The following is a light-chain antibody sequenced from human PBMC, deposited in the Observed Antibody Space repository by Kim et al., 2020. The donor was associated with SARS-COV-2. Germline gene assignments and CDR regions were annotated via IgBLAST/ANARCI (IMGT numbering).Light chain of an antibody. CDR3: NSRDSSGNHLV. CDR2: GKN. V-gene: IGLV3-19*01. CDR1: SLRSYY. J-gene: IGLJ2*01. Sequence: SSELTQDPAVSVALGQTVRITCQGDSLRSYYASWYQQKPGRAPVLVIYGKNNRPAGIPDRFSGSSSGNTASLTITGHQAEDEADYYCNSRDSSGNHLVFGGETQMTVL.